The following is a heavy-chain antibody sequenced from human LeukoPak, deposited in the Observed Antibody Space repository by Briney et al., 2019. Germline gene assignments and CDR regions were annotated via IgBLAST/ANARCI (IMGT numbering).Heavy chain of an antibody. D-gene: IGHD1-26*01. CDR2: IIPIFGTT. J-gene: IGHJ6*02. CDR1: GGTFSTYA. CDR3: ARGQRGVGITYNYYGMDV. Sequence: GAPVKVSFKASGGTFSTYAISWVRQAPGQGLEWMGGIIPIFGTTNYAQKFQGRLTITAVESTSTAYMELSSLRSDDTAVYYCARGQRGVGITYNYYGMDVWGQGTTVTVPS. V-gene: IGHV1-69*13.